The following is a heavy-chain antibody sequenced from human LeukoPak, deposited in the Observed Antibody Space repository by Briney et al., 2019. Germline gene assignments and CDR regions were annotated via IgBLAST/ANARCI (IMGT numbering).Heavy chain of an antibody. V-gene: IGHV3-74*01. CDR2: INSDGLIT. J-gene: IGHJ3*02. Sequence: GGSLRLSCAASGFTFSSYSMNWVRQAPGKGLVWVSRINSDGLITNYADSVKGRFTVSRDNPKNTLYLQMNSLRVEDTAVYYCVREGGGSFLDSFDIWGQGKLVTVSS. CDR1: GFTFSSYS. D-gene: IGHD2-15*01. CDR3: VREGGGSFLDSFDI.